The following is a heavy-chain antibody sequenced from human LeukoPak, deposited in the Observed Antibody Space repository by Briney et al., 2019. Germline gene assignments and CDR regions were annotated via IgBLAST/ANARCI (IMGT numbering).Heavy chain of an antibody. CDR1: GFTFSSYG. V-gene: IGHV3-30*18. CDR3: AKDTEVRATYFDY. J-gene: IGHJ4*02. Sequence: AGGSLRLSCAASGFTFSSYGMHWVRQAPGKGLEWVAVISYDGSNKYYADSVKGRFTISRDNSKNTLYLQMNSLRAEDTAVYYCAKDTEVRATYFDYWGQGTLVTVSS. CDR2: ISYDGSNK. D-gene: IGHD1-26*01.